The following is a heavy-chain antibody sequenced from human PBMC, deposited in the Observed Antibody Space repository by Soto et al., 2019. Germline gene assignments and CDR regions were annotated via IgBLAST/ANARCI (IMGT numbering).Heavy chain of an antibody. CDR2: INTYNGNT. CDR1: GYTFTNYG. J-gene: IGHJ4*02. D-gene: IGHD6-13*01. V-gene: IGHV1-18*01. Sequence: QVQLVQSGAEVKKPGASVQVSWKASGYTFTNYGVNWVRQAPGQGLEWMGWINTYNGNTNFAQRLQGRVTMTTEASTSTAYMELRSLRADDTAVYYCARGSSPVDFDYWGQGTLVTVSS. CDR3: ARGSSPVDFDY.